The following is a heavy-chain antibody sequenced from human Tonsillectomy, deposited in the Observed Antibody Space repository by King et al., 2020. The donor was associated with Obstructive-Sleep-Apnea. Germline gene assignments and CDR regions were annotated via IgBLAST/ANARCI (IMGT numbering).Heavy chain of an antibody. Sequence: VQLVESGGGLVQPGGSLRLSCGASVFTFSRYWMSWFRQAPGQGREWVANREQDGREKYYVVSAKGRFTISRDNAKKSLYLKMNSLRAEDTAVYYCARELSAYYYGSGSSYYFDYWGQGTLVTVSS. V-gene: IGHV3-7*01. CDR3: ARELSAYYYGSGSSYYFDY. J-gene: IGHJ4*02. D-gene: IGHD3-10*01. CDR2: REQDGREK. CDR1: VFTFSRYW.